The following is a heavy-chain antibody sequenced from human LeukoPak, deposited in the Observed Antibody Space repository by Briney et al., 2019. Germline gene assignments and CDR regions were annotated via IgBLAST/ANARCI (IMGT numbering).Heavy chain of an antibody. CDR3: GKGNILTGPPDY. D-gene: IGHD3-9*01. V-gene: IGHV3-43*02. Sequence: PGGSLRLSCAAFGFTFSSYGMSRVRPAPGKGLEWVSGISWNSGSICYADSVKGRFTISRDNSKNSLYLQKNNLRTEDTALYYCGKGNILTGPPDYWGQGTLVTVSS. CDR2: ISWNSGSI. J-gene: IGHJ4*02. CDR1: GFTFSSYG.